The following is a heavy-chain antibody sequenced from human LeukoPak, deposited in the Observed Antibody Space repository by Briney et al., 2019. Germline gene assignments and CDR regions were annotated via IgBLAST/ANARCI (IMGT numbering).Heavy chain of an antibody. V-gene: IGHV1-46*01. CDR3: ARGPGIVVAGYRLDY. CDR1: GYTFTSYY. Sequence: ASVKVSCKASGYTFTSYYMHWVRQAPGQGLEWMGIINPSGGSTSYAQKFQGRVTMTRDTSTSTVYMELSSLRSEDTAVYYCARGPGIVVAGYRLDYWGQGTLVTVSS. CDR2: INPSGGST. J-gene: IGHJ4*02. D-gene: IGHD6-19*01.